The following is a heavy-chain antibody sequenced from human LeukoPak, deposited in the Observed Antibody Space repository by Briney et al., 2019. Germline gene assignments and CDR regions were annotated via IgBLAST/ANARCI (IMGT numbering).Heavy chain of an antibody. J-gene: IGHJ6*03. CDR3: ARTGYGSGSSYYYYYMDV. V-gene: IGHV4-4*07. CDR2: IYTSGST. CDR1: GGSISSYY. D-gene: IGHD3-10*01. Sequence: PSETLSLTCTVSGGSISSYYWSWIRQPAGKGLEWIGRIYTSGSTNYNPSLKSRVTMSVDTSKNQFSLKLSSVTAADTAVYYCARTGYGSGSSYYYYYMDVWGKGTTVTVSS.